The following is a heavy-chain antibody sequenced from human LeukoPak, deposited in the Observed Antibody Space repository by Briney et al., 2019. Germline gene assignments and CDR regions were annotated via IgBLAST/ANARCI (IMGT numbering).Heavy chain of an antibody. CDR2: FDPEDGET. Sequence: ASVKVSCKVSGYTLTELSMHWVRQAPGKGLEWMGGFDPEDGETIYARKFQGRVTMTEDTSTDTAYMELSSLRSEDTAVYYCATAKPYSGSYYFDYWGQGTLVTVSS. V-gene: IGHV1-24*01. D-gene: IGHD1-26*01. CDR1: GYTLTELS. CDR3: ATAKPYSGSYYFDY. J-gene: IGHJ4*02.